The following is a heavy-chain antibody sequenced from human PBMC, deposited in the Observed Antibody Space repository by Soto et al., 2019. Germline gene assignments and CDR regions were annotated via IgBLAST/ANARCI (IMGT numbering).Heavy chain of an antibody. CDR2: IDNVGGTI. D-gene: IGHD6-25*01. CDR1: GFAFGDSS. Sequence: QVHLVQSGGGLVKPGGSLRLSCVASGFAFGDSSMNWIHQSPGKGLEWLSYIDNVGGTIFYADSVRGRFTVSRDNAKYSLFLQMTALRAEDSAMYFCATVAFGYHSHSPYWGRGALVTVSS. J-gene: IGHJ4*02. V-gene: IGHV3-11*01. CDR3: ATVAFGYHSHSPY.